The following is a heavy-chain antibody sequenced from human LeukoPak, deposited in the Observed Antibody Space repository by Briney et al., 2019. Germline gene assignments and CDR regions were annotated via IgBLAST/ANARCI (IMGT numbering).Heavy chain of an antibody. CDR2: IHHSGST. J-gene: IGHJ3*01. V-gene: IGHV4-34*01. D-gene: IGHD2/OR15-2a*01. CDR1: GGSFNDYY. Sequence: PSETLSLTCAVYGGSFNDYYWSWIRQSPGTGLEWIGEIHHSGSTNYNSSLESRVTMSIDTSINQFSLKLTSVTAADTAVYYCASNKYPVQAFDVWGQGTMVTVSS. CDR3: ASNKYPVQAFDV.